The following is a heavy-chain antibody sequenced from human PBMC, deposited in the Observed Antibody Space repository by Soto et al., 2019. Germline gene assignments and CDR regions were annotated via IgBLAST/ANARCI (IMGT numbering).Heavy chain of an antibody. V-gene: IGHV4-39*01. J-gene: IGHJ4*02. CDR1: GGSISSSSYY. CDR2: IYYSGST. CDR3: ARHYYDSSGYPIPFDY. Sequence: PSETLSLTCTVSGGSISSSSYYWGWIRQPPGKGLEWIGSIYYSGSTYYNTSLKSRVTISVDTSKKQFSLKLSSVTAADKAVYYCARHYYDSSGYPIPFDYWGQGTLVTVSS. D-gene: IGHD3-22*01.